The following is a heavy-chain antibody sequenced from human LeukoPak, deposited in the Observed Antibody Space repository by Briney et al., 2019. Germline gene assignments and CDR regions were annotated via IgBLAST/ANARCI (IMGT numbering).Heavy chain of an antibody. J-gene: IGHJ4*02. D-gene: IGHD3-10*02. CDR3: AGGHYVEL. CDR2: INHSGST. V-gene: IGHV4-34*01. CDR1: GGSFSGYY. Sequence: SETLSLTCAVYGGSFSGYYWSWIRQPPGKGLEWIGEINHSGSTNYNLSLKSRVTISVDTSKNQFSLKLSSVTAADTAVYYCAGGHYVELWGQGTLVTVSS.